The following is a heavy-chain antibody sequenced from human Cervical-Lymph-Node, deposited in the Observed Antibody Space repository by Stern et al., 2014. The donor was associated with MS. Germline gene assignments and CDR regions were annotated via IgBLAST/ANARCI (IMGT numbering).Heavy chain of an antibody. CDR3: ARGELKEGLVRGMDV. J-gene: IGHJ6*02. Sequence: DQLVESGAEVKKPGASVKVSCKASGGTFSSYAISWVRQAPGQGLEWMGGINPIFGKANYAQKFQGRVTITADESTSTAYMELSSLRSEDTAVYYCARGELKEGLVRGMDVWGQGTTVTVSS. CDR2: INPIFGKA. D-gene: IGHD1-26*01. V-gene: IGHV1-69*01. CDR1: GGTFSSYA.